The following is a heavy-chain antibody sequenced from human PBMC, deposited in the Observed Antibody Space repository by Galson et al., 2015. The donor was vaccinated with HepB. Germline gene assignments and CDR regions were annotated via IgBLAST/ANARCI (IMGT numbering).Heavy chain of an antibody. CDR2: ITGSGGNT. CDR3: AQEDLHLYYYYAMNV. V-gene: IGHV3-23*01. J-gene: IGHJ6*01. CDR1: GFTFSSYA. D-gene: IGHD3/OR15-3a*01. Sequence: SLRLSCAVSGFTFSSYAMSWVRQAPGKGLEWVSGITGSGGNTFYADSVKGRFTISRDNSKNTLYLQMKSLRVDDTAVYYCAQEDLHLYYYYAMNVWGHGTTVAVSS.